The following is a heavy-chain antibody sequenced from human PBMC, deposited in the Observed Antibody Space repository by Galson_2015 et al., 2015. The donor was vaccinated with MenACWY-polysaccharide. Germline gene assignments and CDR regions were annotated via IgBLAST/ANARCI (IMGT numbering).Heavy chain of an antibody. D-gene: IGHD3-22*01. CDR1: GFSLRTSGVG. CDR2: IYWDDDK. Sequence: PALVTPTPTLTLTCTFSGFSLRTSGVGVGWIRQPPGKALEWLGMIYWDDDKCYSPSLRSRLTITKDTAKNQVVLTMTNMDPVDTATYYCAHRPVYDTTGRAFDIWGLGTMVTVSS. CDR3: AHRPVYDTTGRAFDI. J-gene: IGHJ3*02. V-gene: IGHV2-5*02.